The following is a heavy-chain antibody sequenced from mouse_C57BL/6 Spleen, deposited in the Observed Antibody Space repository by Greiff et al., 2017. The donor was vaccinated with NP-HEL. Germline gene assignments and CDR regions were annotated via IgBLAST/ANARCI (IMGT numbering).Heavy chain of an antibody. D-gene: IGHD1-1*01. CDR3: ARQHYGSSLSHWYFDV. CDR2: ISSGGSYT. J-gene: IGHJ1*03. CDR1: GFTFSSYG. Sequence: EVKLVESGGDLVKPGGSLKLSCAASGFTFSSYGMSWVRQTPDKRLEWVATISSGGSYTYYPDSVKGRFTISRDNAKNTLYLQMSSLKSEDTAMYYCARQHYGSSLSHWYFDVWGTGTTVTVSS. V-gene: IGHV5-6*01.